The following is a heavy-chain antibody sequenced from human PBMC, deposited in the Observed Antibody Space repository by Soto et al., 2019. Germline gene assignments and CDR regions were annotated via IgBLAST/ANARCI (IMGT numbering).Heavy chain of an antibody. V-gene: IGHV4-4*07. CDR2: IYTSGST. CDR3: ERYLGDYGDYGMDV. Sequence: SETLSLTCTVSGGSISSYYWSWILQPAGKGLEWIGRIYTSGSTNYNPSLKSRVTMSVDTSKNQFSLKLSSVTAADTAVYYCERYLGDYGDYGMDVWGQGTTVTVYS. CDR1: GGSISSYY. J-gene: IGHJ6*02. D-gene: IGHD4-17*01.